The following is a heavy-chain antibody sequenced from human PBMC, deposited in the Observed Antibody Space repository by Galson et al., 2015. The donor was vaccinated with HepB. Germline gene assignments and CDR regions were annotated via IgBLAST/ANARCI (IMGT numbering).Heavy chain of an antibody. CDR1: GFTVRNNY. D-gene: IGHD2-21*01. V-gene: IGHV3-66*01. J-gene: IGHJ6*02. CDR3: ASDHTVGHFPTGGMDV. CDR2: IYSGGTT. Sequence: SLRLSCAASGFTVRNNYINWVRQAPGKGLEWLSFIYSGGTTFYANSVKGRFTISRDNSKNTLCLQMHNLRVEDTAVYYCASDHTVGHFPTGGMDVWGRGTTVTVSS.